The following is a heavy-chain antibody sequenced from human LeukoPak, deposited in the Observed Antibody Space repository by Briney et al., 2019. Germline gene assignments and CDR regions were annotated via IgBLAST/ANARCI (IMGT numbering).Heavy chain of an antibody. CDR2: ISSSSSYI. CDR1: GFTFSSYS. V-gene: IGHV3-21*01. D-gene: IGHD3-10*01. CDR3: ARVLYGSGSYANWFDP. J-gene: IGHJ5*02. Sequence: GGSLRLSCAASGFTFSSYSMNWVRQAPGKGLEWVSSISSSSSYIYYADSVKGRFTISRDNAKNSLYLLMNSLRAEDTAVYYCARVLYGSGSYANWFDPWGQGTLVTVFS.